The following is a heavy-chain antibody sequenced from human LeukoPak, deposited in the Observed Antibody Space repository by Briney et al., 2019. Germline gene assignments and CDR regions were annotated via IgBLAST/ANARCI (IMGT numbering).Heavy chain of an antibody. CDR3: AHSERYCSSNSRPNWLDP. CDR1: GFSLSTSGVG. Sequence: GPTLVNPTQTLTLTCTFSGFSLSTSGVGVGWIRQPPGKALEWLAVIYRNDDKHYSPSLKSRLTITKDTSKNQVVLTMTNMDPVDTATYYCAHSERYCSSNSRPNWLDPWGQGTLVTVSS. D-gene: IGHD2-2*01. V-gene: IGHV2-5*01. CDR2: IYRNDDK. J-gene: IGHJ5*02.